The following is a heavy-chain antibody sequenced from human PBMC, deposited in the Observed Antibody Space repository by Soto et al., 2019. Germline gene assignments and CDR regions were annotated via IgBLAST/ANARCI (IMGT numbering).Heavy chain of an antibody. V-gene: IGHV3-9*01. CDR3: AKARDIVVVPAATPAVYYFDY. CDR2: ISWNSGSI. D-gene: IGHD2-2*01. CDR1: GVTFDDYA. Sequence: GVSLRLSCAASGVTFDDYAMHWVRQATGKGLEWVSGISWNSGSIGYADSVKGRFTISRDNAKNSLYLQMNSLRAEDTALYYCAKARDIVVVPAATPAVYYFDYWGQGTLVTVSS. J-gene: IGHJ4*02.